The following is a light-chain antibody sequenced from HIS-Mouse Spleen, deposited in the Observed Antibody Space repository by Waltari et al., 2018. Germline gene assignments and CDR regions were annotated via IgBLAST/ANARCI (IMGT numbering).Light chain of an antibody. CDR3: QVWDSSTVV. J-gene: IGLJ2*01. Sequence: SYELTQPLSVSVALGQTARITCGGTNIGSKNGHWYQQKPGQAPVLVIYRDSNRPSGIPERFSGSNSGNTATLTISRAQAGDEADYYCQVWDSSTVVFGGGTKLTVL. CDR2: RDS. CDR1: NIGSKN. V-gene: IGLV3-9*01.